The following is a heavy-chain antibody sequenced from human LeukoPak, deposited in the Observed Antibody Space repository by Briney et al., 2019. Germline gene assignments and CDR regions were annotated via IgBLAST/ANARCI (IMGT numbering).Heavy chain of an antibody. CDR1: VFIFSTYS. J-gene: IGHJ4*02. CDR3: ARAGRGTYFDYFDY. Sequence: PGGSLRLSCASSVFIFSTYSMIWVRQAPGKGLEWVSSTSSSSTYIYYADSVQGRFTISRDSAKNSLYLQMNSLRAADTAVYYCARAGRGTYFDYFDYWGQGTLVTVSS. V-gene: IGHV3-21*01. D-gene: IGHD1-26*01. CDR2: TSSSSTYI.